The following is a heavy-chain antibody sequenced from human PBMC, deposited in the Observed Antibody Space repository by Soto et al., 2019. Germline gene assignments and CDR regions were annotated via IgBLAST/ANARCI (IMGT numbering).Heavy chain of an antibody. J-gene: IGHJ4*02. CDR3: AHRVLRSVFGLVTTTAIYFDF. D-gene: IGHD3-3*01. Sequence: QITLNESGPTQVKPRQTLTLTCTFSGFSLTTSGVGVGWIRQSPGKAPEWLALIYWDDDKRYSPSLKSRLTISNDTFKNQVVLIMADLDPADSATYYCAHRVLRSVFGLVTTTAIYFDFWGQGTPVAVSS. CDR1: GFSLTTSGVG. V-gene: IGHV2-5*02. CDR2: IYWDDDK.